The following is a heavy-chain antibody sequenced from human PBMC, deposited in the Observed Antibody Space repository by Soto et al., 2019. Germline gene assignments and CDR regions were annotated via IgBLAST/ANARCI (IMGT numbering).Heavy chain of an antibody. J-gene: IGHJ5*02. CDR1: GGTFSSYA. CDR3: ARSMQQLGPSWLDP. V-gene: IGHV1-69*13. CDR2: IIPIFGTA. D-gene: IGHD6-13*01. Sequence: ASVKVSCKASGGTFSSYAISWVLQAPGQGLEWMGGIIPIFGTANYAQKFQGRVTITADESTSTAYMELSSLRSEDTAVYYCARSMQQLGPSWLDPWGQGTLVTVYS.